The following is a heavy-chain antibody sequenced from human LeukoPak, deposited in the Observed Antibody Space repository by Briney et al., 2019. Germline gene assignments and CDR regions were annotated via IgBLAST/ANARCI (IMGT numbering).Heavy chain of an antibody. Sequence: GGSLRLSCAASGFTFSGYWMSWVRQAPGKGLEWVAVISYDGSNKYYADSVKGRFTISRDNSKNTLYLQMNSLRAEDTAVYYCARDMTTVIDGDWFDPWGQGTLVTVSS. D-gene: IGHD4-17*01. V-gene: IGHV3-30-3*01. CDR1: GFTFSGYW. CDR2: ISYDGSNK. CDR3: ARDMTTVIDGDWFDP. J-gene: IGHJ5*02.